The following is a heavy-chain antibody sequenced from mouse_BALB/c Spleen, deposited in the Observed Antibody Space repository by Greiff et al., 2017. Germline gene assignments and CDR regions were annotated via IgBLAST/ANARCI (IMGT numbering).Heavy chain of an antibody. CDR2: IWAGGST. CDR3: ARESRRAWFAY. J-gene: IGHJ3*01. Sequence: VHLVESGPGLVAPSQSLSITCTVSGFSLTSYGVHWVRQPPGKGLEWLGVIWAGGSTNYNSALMSRLSISKDNSKSQVFLKMNSLQTYDTAMYYCARESRRAWFAYWGQGTLVTVSA. V-gene: IGHV2-9*02. CDR1: GFSLTSYG.